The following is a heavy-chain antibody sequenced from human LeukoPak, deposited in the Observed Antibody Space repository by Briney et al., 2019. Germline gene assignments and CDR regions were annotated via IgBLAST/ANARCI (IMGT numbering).Heavy chain of an antibody. J-gene: IGHJ4*02. CDR3: ARESRSGYYTTRSGYFDY. CDR1: GFTFDDYG. V-gene: IGHV3-20*04. Sequence: GGSLRLSCAASGFTFDDYGMSWVRQAPGKGLEWVSGINWNGGSTTYAGSVEGQFTISRDNAKNSLDLQMNSLRAEDTALYYCARESRSGYYTTRSGYFDYWGQGTLVTVSS. D-gene: IGHD3-3*01. CDR2: INWNGGST.